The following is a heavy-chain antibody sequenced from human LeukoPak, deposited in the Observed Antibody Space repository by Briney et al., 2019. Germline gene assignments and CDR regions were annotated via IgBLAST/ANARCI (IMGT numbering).Heavy chain of an antibody. Sequence: GGSLRLSCAASGFTFSSYAMSWVRQAPGKGLEWVSAISGRGGSTYYADSVKGRFTISRDNSKNTLYLQMNSLRAEDTAVYYCAKGPLSDFGVVIIIDYYYGMDVWGQGTTVTVSS. CDR1: GFTFSSYA. CDR3: AKGPLSDFGVVIIIDYYYGMDV. D-gene: IGHD3-3*01. V-gene: IGHV3-23*01. J-gene: IGHJ6*02. CDR2: ISGRGGST.